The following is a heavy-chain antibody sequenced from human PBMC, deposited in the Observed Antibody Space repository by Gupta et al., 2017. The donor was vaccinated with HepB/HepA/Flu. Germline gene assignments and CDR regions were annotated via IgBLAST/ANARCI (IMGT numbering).Heavy chain of an antibody. CDR2: FNTLGET. CDR3: TASAAEGDYEPGF. CDR1: EFTVSSKS. Sequence: VQLVESGGDLIQPGGSLRLSCAASEFTVSSKSLSWVRQAPGQGLEWVSVFNTLGETYYAESVKGRFTISRDDSKNTVDLQMNSLRTDDTAVYFCTASAAEGDYEPGFWGQGTLVTVSS. D-gene: IGHD4-17*01. J-gene: IGHJ4*02. V-gene: IGHV3-53*01.